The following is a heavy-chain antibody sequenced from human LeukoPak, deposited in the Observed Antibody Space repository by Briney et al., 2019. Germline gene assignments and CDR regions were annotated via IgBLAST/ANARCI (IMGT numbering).Heavy chain of an antibody. Sequence: GGSLRLSCAASGFTFSSYAMHWVRQAPGKGLEYVSAISSNGGSTYYANSVKGRFTISRDNSKNTLYLQMGSLRSEDTAVYYCASRGGLSTTNDYFDYWGQGTLVTVSS. D-gene: IGHD3-10*01. V-gene: IGHV3-64*01. J-gene: IGHJ4*02. CDR2: ISSNGGST. CDR3: ASRGGLSTTNDYFDY. CDR1: GFTFSSYA.